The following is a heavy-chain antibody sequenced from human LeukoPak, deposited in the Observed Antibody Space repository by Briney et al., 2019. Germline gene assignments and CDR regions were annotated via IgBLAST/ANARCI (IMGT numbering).Heavy chain of an antibody. CDR1: GYTFIDYS. CDR2: ISPNGGGT. D-gene: IGHD2-2*03. CDR3: ARKINYRGYLY. J-gene: IGHJ4*02. Sequence: ALVKVSCKASGYTFIDYSLHWVRQAPGQGLQWMGWISPNGGGTNYAQEFQGRVTMTRDTSINTAYMELSGLRSDDTAVYYCARKINYRGYLYWGQGTLVIVSS. V-gene: IGHV1-2*02.